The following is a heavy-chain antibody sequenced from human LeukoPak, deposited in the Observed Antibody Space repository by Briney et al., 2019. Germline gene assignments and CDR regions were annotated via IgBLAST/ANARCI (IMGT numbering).Heavy chain of an antibody. Sequence: SETLSLTCAVYGGSFSGYYRSWIRQPPGKGLEWIGSVYYSGSTYYSPSLKSRVTISVHTSKNQFSLKLSSVTAADTAMYYCSRQRKDYSSALVYGYMVVWGKGSPVTVSS. V-gene: IGHV4-34*01. CDR3: SRQRKDYSSALVYGYMVV. CDR2: VYYSGST. J-gene: IGHJ6*03. CDR1: GGSFSGYY. D-gene: IGHD6-25*01.